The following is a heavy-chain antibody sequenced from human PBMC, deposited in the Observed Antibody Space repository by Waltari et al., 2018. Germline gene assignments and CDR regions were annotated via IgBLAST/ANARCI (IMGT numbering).Heavy chain of an antibody. Sequence: EVQLLESGGGLVQPGGSLRLSCAASEFTFSSYAMNWVRQAPGKGLEWVSTISGRGGNTYDADSVKGRFTISRDNSKNTLYLQMNSLRAEDTAVYYCAKDPAGTYYFEYWGQGTLVTVSS. CDR3: AKDPAGTYYFEY. D-gene: IGHD6-19*01. CDR1: EFTFSSYA. J-gene: IGHJ4*02. CDR2: ISGRGGNT. V-gene: IGHV3-23*01.